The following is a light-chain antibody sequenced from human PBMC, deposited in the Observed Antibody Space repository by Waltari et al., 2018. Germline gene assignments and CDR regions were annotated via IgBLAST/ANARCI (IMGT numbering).Light chain of an antibody. Sequence: DIVMTQSPEPIAVSLGRRPTINCKSSQSSFYSSNNNNYFAWNQQGPGQPPNLLIYCASTRASGLPDRCSGSGSAKDFTLTISSLQDEDAAVYYRQQYYNTPQTFGQGTKVEIK. V-gene: IGKV4-1*01. CDR1: QSSFYSSNNNNY. CDR3: QQYYNTPQT. J-gene: IGKJ1*01. CDR2: CAS.